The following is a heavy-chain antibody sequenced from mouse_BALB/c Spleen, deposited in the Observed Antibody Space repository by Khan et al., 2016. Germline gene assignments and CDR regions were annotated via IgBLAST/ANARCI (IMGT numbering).Heavy chain of an antibody. Sequence: EVKLEESGGGLVQPGGSMKFSCEASGFTFSNYWMSWVRQSPQKGLEWVAEIRLRSDNYTTHYAESVKGSFTISRDGSQSRLFLQMNSLRAEDTGIYYCTGGNPWYFDVWGAGTTVTVSS. CDR1: GFTFSNYW. V-gene: IGHV6-6*02. CDR2: IRLRSDNYTT. D-gene: IGHD1-1*02. J-gene: IGHJ1*01. CDR3: TGGNPWYFDV.